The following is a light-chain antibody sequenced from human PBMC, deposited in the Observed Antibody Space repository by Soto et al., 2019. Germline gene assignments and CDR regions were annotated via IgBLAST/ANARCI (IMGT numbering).Light chain of an antibody. Sequence: DIQMTQSPSAMSASVGDRVTITCRASQGISKYLAWFQQRPGKVPRRLVDAASSLQSGVPSRFSGSGSGTEFTLTISSLQPEDFGTYYCLQHTSYPWTFGQGTKVEI. CDR2: AAS. V-gene: IGKV1-17*03. CDR1: QGISKY. J-gene: IGKJ1*01. CDR3: LQHTSYPWT.